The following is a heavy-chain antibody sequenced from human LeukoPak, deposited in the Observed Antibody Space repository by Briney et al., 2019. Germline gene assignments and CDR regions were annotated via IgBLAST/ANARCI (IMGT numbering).Heavy chain of an antibody. V-gene: IGHV3-23*01. D-gene: IGHD2-15*01. CDR1: GFTFSSYA. Sequence: GGSLRLSCAASGFTFSSYAMTWVRQAPGKGLEWVSAISGSGRSTYYADSVKGRFTISRDNSKNTLFLQMNSLRAEDTAVYYCAKDIGVVGGSSGRNFDYWGQGTLVAVSS. CDR3: AKDIGVVGGSSGRNFDY. J-gene: IGHJ4*02. CDR2: ISGSGRST.